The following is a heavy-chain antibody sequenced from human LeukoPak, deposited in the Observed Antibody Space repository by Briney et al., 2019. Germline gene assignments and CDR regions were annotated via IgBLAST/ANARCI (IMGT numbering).Heavy chain of an antibody. V-gene: IGHV3-7*01. CDR1: GFTFSSYW. D-gene: IGHD3-3*01. J-gene: IGHJ3*02. Sequence: GGSLRLSCAASGFTFSSYWMSWVRQAPGKGLEWVANIKQDGSEKYYVDSVKGRFTISRDNAKNSLYLQMNSLRAEDTAVYYCANELWSGPSDASDIWGRGTMVTVSS. CDR2: IKQDGSEK. CDR3: ANELWSGPSDASDI.